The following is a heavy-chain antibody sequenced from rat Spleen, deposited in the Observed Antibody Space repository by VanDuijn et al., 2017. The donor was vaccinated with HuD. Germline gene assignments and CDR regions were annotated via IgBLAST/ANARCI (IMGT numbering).Heavy chain of an antibody. D-gene: IGHD1-1*01. CDR3: TRDRLQWFDY. CDR2: MWSGGGT. V-gene: IGHV2S63*01. J-gene: IGHJ2*01. Sequence: EVQLKESGPGLVQPSQTLSLTCTVSGFSLTDYSVHWVRQPLGKSLEWMGVMWSGGGTAYNSALKSRLSISRDTSKSQVFLKMNSLQAEDTAIYHCTRDRLQWFDYWGQGVMVTVSS. CDR1: GFSLTDYS.